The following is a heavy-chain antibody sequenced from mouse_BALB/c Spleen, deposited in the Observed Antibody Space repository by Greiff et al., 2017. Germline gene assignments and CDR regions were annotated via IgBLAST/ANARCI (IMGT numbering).Heavy chain of an antibody. V-gene: IGHV5-6*02. CDR2: ISSGGSYT. Sequence: DVKLVESGGDLVKPGGSLKLSCAASGFTFSSYGMSWVRQTPDKRLEWVATISSGGSYTYYPDSVKGRFTISRDNDKNTLYLQMSSLKSEDTAMYYCARAYYGNYDYFDYWGQGTTLTVSS. CDR3: ARAYYGNYDYFDY. J-gene: IGHJ2*01. CDR1: GFTFSSYG. D-gene: IGHD2-10*01.